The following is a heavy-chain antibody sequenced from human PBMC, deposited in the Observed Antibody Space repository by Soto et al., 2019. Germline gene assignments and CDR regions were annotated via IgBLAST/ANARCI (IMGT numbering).Heavy chain of an antibody. J-gene: IGHJ4*02. CDR1: GYTFTSYY. Sequence: GASVKVSCKASGYTFTSYYMHWVRQAPGQGLEWMGIINPSGGSTSYAQKFQGRVTMTRDTSTSTVYMELSSLRSEDTAVYYCAREGLRDILTYLFDYWGQGTLVTFSS. CDR3: AREGLRDILTYLFDY. CDR2: INPSGGST. D-gene: IGHD2-21*01. V-gene: IGHV1-46*01.